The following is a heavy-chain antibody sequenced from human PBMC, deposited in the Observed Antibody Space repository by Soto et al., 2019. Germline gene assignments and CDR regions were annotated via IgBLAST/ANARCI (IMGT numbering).Heavy chain of an antibody. CDR3: ARDDSFAFDI. D-gene: IGHD2-21*01. V-gene: IGHV3-48*01. J-gene: IGHJ3*02. CDR1: GFTFTSYS. Sequence: GGSLRLSCAASGFTFTSYSMNWVRQAPGKGLEWVSYIRGTTHYADSVKGRFTISRDNARSSLYLQMNSLRADDTAVYYCARDDSFAFDIWGQGTMVTVSS. CDR2: IRGTT.